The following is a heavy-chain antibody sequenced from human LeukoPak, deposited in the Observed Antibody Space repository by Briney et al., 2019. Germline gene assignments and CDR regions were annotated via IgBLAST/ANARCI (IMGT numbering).Heavy chain of an antibody. D-gene: IGHD5-12*01. CDR2: ISGGGGNT. CDR3: AKGLSGYVPFDY. CDR1: GFTFSTYA. J-gene: IGHJ4*02. Sequence: GGSLRLSCAASGFTFSTYAVSWVRQAPGKGLEWVSVISGGGGNTYYADSVKGRFTTSRDNSKNTLYLQMNNLRAEDTALYYCAKGLSGYVPFDYWGQGTLVTVSS. V-gene: IGHV3-23*01.